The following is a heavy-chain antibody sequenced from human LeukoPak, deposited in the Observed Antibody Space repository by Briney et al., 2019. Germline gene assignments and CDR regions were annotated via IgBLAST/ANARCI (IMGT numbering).Heavy chain of an antibody. V-gene: IGHV1-18*01. CDR1: GYTFSSYS. CDR3: ARETASGYLGFDF. CDR2: ISAYGHT. Sequence: ASVTVSCKTSGYTFSSYSITWVRQAPGQGLEWMGWISAYGHTKLARNLQARVTVTTDTSTTTAYMELRSLSSDDTAVYFCARETASGYLGFDFWGQGTLITVSS. J-gene: IGHJ4*02. D-gene: IGHD3-3*01.